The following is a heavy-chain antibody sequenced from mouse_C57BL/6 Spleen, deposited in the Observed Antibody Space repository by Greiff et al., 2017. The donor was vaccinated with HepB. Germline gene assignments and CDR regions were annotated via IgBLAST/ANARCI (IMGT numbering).Heavy chain of an antibody. CDR3: ARLYYYGSSYRWYFDV. D-gene: IGHD1-1*01. V-gene: IGHV1-81*01. CDR1: GYTFTSYG. J-gene: IGHJ1*03. CDR2: IYPRSCNT. Sequence: QVQLQQSGAELARPGASVKLSCKASGYTFTSYGISWVKQRTGQGLEWIGEIYPRSCNTYYNEKFKGKATLTADKYSSTAYMELRSLTSEDSAVYFCARLYYYGSSYRWYFDVWGTGTTVTVSS.